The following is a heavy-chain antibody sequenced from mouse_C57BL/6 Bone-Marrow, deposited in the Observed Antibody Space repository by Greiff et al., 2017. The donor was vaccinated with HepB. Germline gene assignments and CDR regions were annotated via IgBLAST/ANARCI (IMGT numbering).Heavy chain of an antibody. CDR3: ARDYYYGSSYWYFGV. V-gene: IGHV1-81*01. CDR1: GYTFTSYG. CDR2: IYPRSGNT. D-gene: IGHD1-1*01. J-gene: IGHJ2*01. Sequence: QVQLQQSGAELARPGASVKLSCKASGYTFTSYGISWVKQRTGQGLEWIGEIYPRSGNTYYNEKFKGKATLTADKSSSTAYMELRSLTSDDSAVYFCARDYYYGSSYWYFGVWGQGTTLTVSS.